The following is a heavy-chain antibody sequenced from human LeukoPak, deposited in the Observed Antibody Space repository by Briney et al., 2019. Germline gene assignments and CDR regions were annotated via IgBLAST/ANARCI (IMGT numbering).Heavy chain of an antibody. Sequence: PGGSLRLSCAASGFSVSGTHMSWVRQAPGKGLEWVSAIYTGGTTYYADSVKGGFTISRDSSKNTLFLQLNSLRAEDTAVYYCARDQATLGGGLDSWGQGTLVTVSS. CDR3: ARDQATLGGGLDS. CDR1: GFSVSGTH. V-gene: IGHV3-53*01. J-gene: IGHJ4*02. CDR2: IYTGGTT. D-gene: IGHD3-16*01.